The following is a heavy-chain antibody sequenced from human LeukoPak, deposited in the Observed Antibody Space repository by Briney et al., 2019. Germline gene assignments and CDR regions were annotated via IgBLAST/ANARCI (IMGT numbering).Heavy chain of an antibody. CDR3: ARWIHDSAAWRLDY. CDR2: ISGSGGRT. Sequence: GGSLRLSCAASGFTFSSYAMSWVRQAPGKGLEWVSAISGSGGRTYYADSVKGRFTISRDNSMDTLYLQMNSLRVEDTAVYYCARWIHDSAAWRLDYWGRGALVTVSS. J-gene: IGHJ4*02. V-gene: IGHV3-23*01. CDR1: GFTFSSYA. D-gene: IGHD3-22*01.